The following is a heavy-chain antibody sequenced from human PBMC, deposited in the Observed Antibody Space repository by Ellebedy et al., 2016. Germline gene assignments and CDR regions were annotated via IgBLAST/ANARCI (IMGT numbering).Heavy chain of an antibody. CDR3: AREVLPAGTSHYYYYYYMDV. CDR1: GYTFTGYY. D-gene: IGHD6-13*01. CDR2: MNPNSGNT. Sequence: ASVKVSCXASGYTFTGYYMHWVRQAPGQGLEWMGWMNPNSGNTGYAQKFQGRVTITADESTSTAYMELSSLRSEDTAVYYCAREVLPAGTSHYYYYYYMDVWGKGTTVTVSS. V-gene: IGHV1-8*03. J-gene: IGHJ6*03.